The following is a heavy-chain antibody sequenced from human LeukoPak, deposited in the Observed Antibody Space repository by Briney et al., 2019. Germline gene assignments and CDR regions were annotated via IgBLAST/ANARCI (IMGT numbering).Heavy chain of an antibody. Sequence: GGSLRLSCAASGFTFRDYFMSWIRQAPGKGLECVSYITSSGSTIYYADSVKGRFTISRDNAKNSLYLQMNSLRPEDTAVYYCARVDQKEIVYYYGMDVWGQGTTVTVSS. J-gene: IGHJ6*02. V-gene: IGHV3-11*01. CDR1: GFTFRDYF. CDR3: ARVDQKEIVYYYGMDV. D-gene: IGHD5-12*01. CDR2: ITSSGSTI.